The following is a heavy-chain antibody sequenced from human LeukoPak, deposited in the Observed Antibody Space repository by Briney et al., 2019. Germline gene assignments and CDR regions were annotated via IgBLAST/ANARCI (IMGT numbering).Heavy chain of an antibody. J-gene: IGHJ4*02. D-gene: IGHD1-1*01. V-gene: IGHV3-33*08. CDR3: ARDRISGGTSGTTGSTYRPGYFDY. Sequence: GGSLRLSCAASGFTFSSYSMNWVRQAPGKGLEWVAVIWYDGSNKYCADSVKGRFTISRDNSKTTLYLQMNSLRAEDTAVYYCARDRISGGTSGTTGSTYRPGYFDYWGQGTLVTVSS. CDR2: IWYDGSNK. CDR1: GFTFSSYS.